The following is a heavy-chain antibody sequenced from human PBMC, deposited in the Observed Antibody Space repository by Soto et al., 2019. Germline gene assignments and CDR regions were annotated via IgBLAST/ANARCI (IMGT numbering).Heavy chain of an antibody. CDR1: GGSISSYY. CDR3: ARRPICSGGSCSIYYFDY. J-gene: IGHJ4*02. V-gene: IGHV4-59*08. CDR2: IYYSGST. D-gene: IGHD2-15*01. Sequence: SETLSLTCTVSGGSISSYYWSWIRQPPGKGLEWIGYIYYSGSTNYNPSLKSRVTISVDTSKNQFSLKLSSVTAADTAVYYCARRPICSGGSCSIYYFDYWGQGTLVTVSS.